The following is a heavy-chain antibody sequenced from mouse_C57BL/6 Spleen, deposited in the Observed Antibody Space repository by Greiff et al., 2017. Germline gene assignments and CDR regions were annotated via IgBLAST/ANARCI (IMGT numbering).Heavy chain of an antibody. J-gene: IGHJ3*01. D-gene: IGHD1-1*01. CDR2: INPNNGGT. CDR3: ARWGYYYGSSSAWFAY. CDR1: GYTFTDYY. Sequence: EVKLQQSGPELVKPGASVKISCKASGYTFTDYYMNWVKQSHGKSLEWIGDINPNNGGTSYNQKFKGKATLTVDKSSSTAYMELRSLTSEDSAVYYCARWGYYYGSSSAWFAYWGQGTLVTVSA. V-gene: IGHV1-26*01.